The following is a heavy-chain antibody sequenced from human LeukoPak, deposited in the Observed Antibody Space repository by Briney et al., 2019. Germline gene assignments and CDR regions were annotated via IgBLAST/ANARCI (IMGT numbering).Heavy chain of an antibody. D-gene: IGHD1-26*01. CDR1: GFSFGNYG. J-gene: IGHJ4*02. CDR2: IWNDGTYK. Sequence: GGSLRLSCATSGFSFGNYGMHWVRQAPGKGLEWVAVIWNDGTYKYYADSVKGRFTISRDNSKNTLYLQMNSLRAEDTAVYYCAKPTRGSGSFLIDYWGQGTLVTVSS. V-gene: IGHV3-33*06. CDR3: AKPTRGSGSFLIDY.